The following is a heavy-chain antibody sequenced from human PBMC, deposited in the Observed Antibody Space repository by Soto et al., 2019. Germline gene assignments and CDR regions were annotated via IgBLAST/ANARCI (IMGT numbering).Heavy chain of an antibody. CDR1: GDSFPNSR. Sequence: PGQSLQISCQGSGDSFPNSRIVWVRQMPGKGLEWMGIIYPGDSDTRYSPSFQGQVTISVDKSISTAYLQWSSLKASDTAMYHSARSRAQWAADFDYWGQGALVTVSP. CDR3: ARSRAQWAADFDY. V-gene: IGHV5-51*01. D-gene: IGHD6-19*01. CDR2: IYPGDSDT. J-gene: IGHJ4*02.